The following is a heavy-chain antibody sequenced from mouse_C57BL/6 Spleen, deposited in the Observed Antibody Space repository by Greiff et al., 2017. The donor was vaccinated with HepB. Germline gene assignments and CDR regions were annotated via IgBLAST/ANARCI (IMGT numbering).Heavy chain of an antibody. V-gene: IGHV1-69*01. Sequence: QVQLQQPGAELVMPGSSVKLSCKASGYTFTSYWMHWVKQRPGQGLEWIGEIDPSDSYTNYNQKFKGKSTLTVDKSSSTAYMQLSSLTSEDSAVYYCARDTPGYGSSYGYWGQGTTLTVSS. CDR1: GYTFTSYW. D-gene: IGHD1-1*01. CDR3: ARDTPGYGSSYGY. CDR2: IDPSDSYT. J-gene: IGHJ2*01.